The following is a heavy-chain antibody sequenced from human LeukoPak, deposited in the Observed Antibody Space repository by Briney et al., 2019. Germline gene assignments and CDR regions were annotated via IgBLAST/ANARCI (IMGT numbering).Heavy chain of an antibody. Sequence: GGSLRLSCTASGFTVSTDHMSWVRQAPGKGLEWVGISNSGGASQHAESVKDRFTISRDNSKNTLYLQMNSQRAEDTALYYCARVWELSFDYWGQGTLVTVSS. D-gene: IGHD1-26*01. J-gene: IGHJ4*02. CDR1: GFTVSTDH. CDR2: SNSGGAS. V-gene: IGHV3-53*01. CDR3: ARVWELSFDY.